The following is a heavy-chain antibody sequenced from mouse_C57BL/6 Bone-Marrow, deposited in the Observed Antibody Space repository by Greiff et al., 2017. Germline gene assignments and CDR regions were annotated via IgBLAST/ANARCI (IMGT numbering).Heavy chain of an antibody. CDR2: IYPRSGNT. CDR1: GYTFTSYG. CDR3: ARTRLRYPYDY. Sequence: QVQLKQSGAELARPGASVKLSCKASGYTFTSYGISWVKQRPGQGLEWIGEIYPRSGNTYYNEKFKGKATLTADKSSSTAYMELRSLTSEDSAVYFCARTRLRYPYDYWGQGTTLTVSS. V-gene: IGHV1-81*01. J-gene: IGHJ2*01. D-gene: IGHD1-1*01.